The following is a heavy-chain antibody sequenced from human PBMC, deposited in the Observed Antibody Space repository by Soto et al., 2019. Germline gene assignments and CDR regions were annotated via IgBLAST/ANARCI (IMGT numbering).Heavy chain of an antibody. D-gene: IGHD6-13*01. J-gene: IGHJ3*02. CDR1: GFTFSSYT. CDR3: ARDAADDAFDI. V-gene: IGHV3-21*01. Sequence: GGSLRLSCAASGFTFSSYTMIWVRQAPGKGLEWVSSISSTGYYMYYADSVKGRFTISRDNAKKSLYLQMNSLRAEDTAVYYCARDAADDAFDIWGQGTMVTVSS. CDR2: ISSTGYYM.